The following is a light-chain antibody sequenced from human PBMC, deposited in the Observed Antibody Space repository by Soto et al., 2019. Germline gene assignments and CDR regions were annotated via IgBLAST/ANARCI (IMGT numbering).Light chain of an antibody. Sequence: EVVMTQSPVGLSVSPGEGATLSCRASQNINSNLAWYQHKPGQAPRLLIHGASTRATGIPARFSGSGSGTEFSLTISSLQSEDFAVYYCQQSDTWPLTFGGGTKVEIK. CDR3: QQSDTWPLT. CDR1: QNINSN. J-gene: IGKJ4*01. CDR2: GAS. V-gene: IGKV3-15*01.